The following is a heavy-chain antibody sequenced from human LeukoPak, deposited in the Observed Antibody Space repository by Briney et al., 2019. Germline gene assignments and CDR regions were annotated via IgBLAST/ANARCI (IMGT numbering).Heavy chain of an antibody. J-gene: IGHJ5*02. D-gene: IGHD3-10*01. CDR1: GFTFSSYS. CDR3: AKDRTANYYGSGSGGPNWFDP. V-gene: IGHV3-30*02. CDR2: IRYDGSNK. Sequence: GGSLRLSCAASGFTFSSYSMNWVRQAPGKGLEWVAFIRYDGSNKYYADSVKGRFTISRDNSKNTLYLQMNSLRAEDTAVYYCAKDRTANYYGSGSGGPNWFDPWGQGTLVTVSS.